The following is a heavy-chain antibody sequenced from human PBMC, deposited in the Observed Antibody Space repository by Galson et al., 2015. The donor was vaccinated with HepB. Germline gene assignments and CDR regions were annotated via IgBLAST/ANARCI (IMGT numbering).Heavy chain of an antibody. J-gene: IGHJ4*02. CDR3: AKLGNSFFEY. D-gene: IGHD4-23*01. V-gene: IGHV2-5*02. Sequence: PALVKPTQTLTLTCSLSGLSISAGGEGVGWIRQPPGKALEWLSLIYWDDTKRYRPSLENRLTITKDTSKNQVVLTMTNMDPVDTGTYYCAKLGNSFFEYWGQGTPVTVSS. CDR1: GLSISAGGEG. CDR2: IYWDDTK.